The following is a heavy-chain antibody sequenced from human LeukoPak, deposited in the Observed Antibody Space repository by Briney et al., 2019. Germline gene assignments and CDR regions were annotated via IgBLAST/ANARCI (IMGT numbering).Heavy chain of an antibody. CDR1: GGSFSGYY. J-gene: IGHJ6*02. V-gene: IGHV4-34*01. CDR3: ARVQSSNYYDSSGYGGIYYYYYYGMDV. CDR2: INHSGST. D-gene: IGHD3-22*01. Sequence: SETLSLTCAVYGGSFSGYYWSWIRQPPGKGLEWIGEINHSGSTNYNPSLKSRVTISVDTSKNQFSLKLSSVTAADTAVYYCARVQSSNYYDSSGYGGIYYYYYYGMDVWGQGTTVTVSS.